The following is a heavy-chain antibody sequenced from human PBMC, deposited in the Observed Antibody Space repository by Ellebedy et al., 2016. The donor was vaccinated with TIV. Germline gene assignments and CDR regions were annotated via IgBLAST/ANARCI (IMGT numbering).Heavy chain of an antibody. J-gene: IGHJ4*01. V-gene: IGHV3-48*01. Sequence: PGGSLRLSCAAPGFTFNTYSMNWVRQAPGKGREWVSYIGSRTSKLYYADSVKGRFTTSRDNAKNSLYLQMNSLRAEDTAVYYCPKGQRVVTAPFDYWGHGTLVTVSS. D-gene: IGHD2-21*02. CDR2: IGSRTSKL. CDR3: PKGQRVVTAPFDY. CDR1: GFTFNTYS.